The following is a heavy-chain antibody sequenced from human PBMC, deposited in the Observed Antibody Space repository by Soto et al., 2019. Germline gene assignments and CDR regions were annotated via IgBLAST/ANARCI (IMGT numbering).Heavy chain of an antibody. CDR2: IYLSGFT. D-gene: IGHD3-10*02. CDR3: ARGRLYYVWSGYLYYLDA. CDR1: GDSISSSKHY. J-gene: IGHJ4*02. Sequence: SETPSLTCTASGDSISSSKHYWSWIRQHPGKGLEWIGYIYLSGFTYSTPSLKSRVNMSLDTSKNQFSLKLSSVTAADTAVYYCARGRLYYVWSGYLYYLDAWGLGTLVTVSS. V-gene: IGHV4-30-4*08.